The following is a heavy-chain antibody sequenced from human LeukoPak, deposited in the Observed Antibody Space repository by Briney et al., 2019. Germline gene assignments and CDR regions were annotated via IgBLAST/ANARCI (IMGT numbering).Heavy chain of an antibody. CDR2: INPSGGST. CDR3: AMAITGDPYYYYYMDV. V-gene: IGHV1-46*01. J-gene: IGHJ6*03. D-gene: IGHD7-27*01. CDR1: GYTFTSYY. Sequence: ASVKVSCKASGYTFTSYYMHWVRQAPGQGLEWMGIINPSGGSTSYAQKFQGRVTMTRDMSTSTVYMELSSLRSEDTAVYYCAMAITGDPYYYYYMDVWGKGTTVTVSS.